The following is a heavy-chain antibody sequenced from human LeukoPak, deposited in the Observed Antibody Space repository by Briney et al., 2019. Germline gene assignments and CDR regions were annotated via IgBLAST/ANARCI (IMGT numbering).Heavy chain of an antibody. Sequence: GGSLRLSCAASGFTFSSYSMNWVRQAPGKGLEWVSSISSSSSYIYYADSVKGRFTISRDNAKNSLYLQMNSLRAEDTAVYYCARDNDFWSGYLPPFGYWGQGTLVTVSS. CDR3: ARDNDFWSGYLPPFGY. V-gene: IGHV3-21*01. D-gene: IGHD3-3*01. J-gene: IGHJ4*02. CDR1: GFTFSSYS. CDR2: ISSSSSYI.